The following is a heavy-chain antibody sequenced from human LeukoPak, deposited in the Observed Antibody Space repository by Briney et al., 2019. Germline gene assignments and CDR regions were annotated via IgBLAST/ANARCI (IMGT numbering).Heavy chain of an antibody. CDR1: GFPFNSYW. V-gene: IGHV3-7*01. CDR3: AELGITMIGGV. Sequence: GGSLGLSCAASGFPFNSYWMSWVRQAPGKGLEWVANIRQDGDEKYYVDSVKGRFTISRDNAKNSLYLQMNSLRAEDTAVYYCAELGITMIGGVWGKGTTVTISS. CDR2: IRQDGDEK. J-gene: IGHJ6*04. D-gene: IGHD3-10*02.